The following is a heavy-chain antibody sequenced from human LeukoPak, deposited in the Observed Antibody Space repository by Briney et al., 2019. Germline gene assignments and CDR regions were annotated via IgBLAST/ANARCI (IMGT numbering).Heavy chain of an antibody. CDR2: IYSGGST. CDR1: GFIVSSNY. CDR3: ARACGGDCTYYYGMDV. Sequence: GGSLRLSCAASGFIVSSNYTSWVRQAPGKGLEWVSVIYSGGSTYYADSVKGRLTISRDNSKNTLYLQMNSLRAEDTAVYYCARACGGDCTYYYGMDVWGQGTTVTVSS. D-gene: IGHD2-21*02. V-gene: IGHV3-53*01. J-gene: IGHJ6*02.